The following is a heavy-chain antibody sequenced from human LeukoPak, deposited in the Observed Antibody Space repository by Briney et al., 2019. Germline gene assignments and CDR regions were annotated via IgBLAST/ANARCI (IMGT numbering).Heavy chain of an antibody. D-gene: IGHD4-23*01. J-gene: IGHJ3*02. CDR1: GGSISSYY. CDR3: ARALRLWGGNSGIAFDI. Sequence: PSETLSLTCTVSGGSISSYYWSWVRQPPGKGLEWVGDIYNSGSTNYNHSVLSRVSISEDMSNNQSSLKLSSVTAADTAVYYCARALRLWGGNSGIAFDIWGQGTMVTVSS. V-gene: IGHV4-59*01. CDR2: IYNSGST.